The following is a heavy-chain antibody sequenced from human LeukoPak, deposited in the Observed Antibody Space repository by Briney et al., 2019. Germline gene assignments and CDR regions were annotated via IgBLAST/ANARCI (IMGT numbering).Heavy chain of an antibody. CDR3: ASLPGGNSGYYYYGMDV. CDR1: GGSFSGYY. V-gene: IGHV4-34*01. D-gene: IGHD4-23*01. Sequence: PSETLSLTCAVYGGSFSGYYWSWIRQPPGKGLEWIGEINHSGSTNYNPSLKSRVTISVDTSKNQFSLKLSSVTAADTAVYYCASLPGGNSGYYYYGMDVWGQGTTVTASS. CDR2: INHSGST. J-gene: IGHJ6*02.